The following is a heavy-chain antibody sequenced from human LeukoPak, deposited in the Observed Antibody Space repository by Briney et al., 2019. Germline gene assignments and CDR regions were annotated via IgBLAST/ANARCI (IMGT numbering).Heavy chain of an antibody. D-gene: IGHD2-15*01. CDR3: ARPLRSGGSFDGFDI. V-gene: IGHV5-51*03. J-gene: IGHJ3*02. CDR1: GYGFTSYW. CDR2: IYPGDSDT. Sequence: GESLKISCKGFGYGFTSYWIGWVRQMPGKGLEWMGIIYPGDSDTRYSPPFQGQVTISADKSISTAYLQWSSLKASDTAMYYCARPLRSGGSFDGFDIWGQWTTVAVSS.